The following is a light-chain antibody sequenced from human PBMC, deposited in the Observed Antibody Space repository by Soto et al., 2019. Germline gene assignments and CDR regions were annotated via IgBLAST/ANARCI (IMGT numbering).Light chain of an antibody. CDR3: RSYTSSSTRV. J-gene: IGLJ3*02. CDR1: SSDVGGYNY. V-gene: IGLV2-14*01. Sequence: QFALTQPASVSGSPGQSITISCTGTSSDVGGYNYVSWYQQDPGKAPKLMIYEVSNRPSGVSNRFSGSKSGNTASLTISGLQAEDEAVNYCRSYTSSSTRVFGGGTKLNVL. CDR2: EVS.